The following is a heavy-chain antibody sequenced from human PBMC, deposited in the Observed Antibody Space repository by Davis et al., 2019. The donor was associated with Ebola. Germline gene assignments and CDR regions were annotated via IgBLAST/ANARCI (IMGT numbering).Heavy chain of an antibody. J-gene: IGHJ6*02. V-gene: IGHV2-5*02. D-gene: IGHD3-10*01. CDR2: IYWDDDK. Sequence: SGPTLVKPTQTLTLTCTFSGFLLSTSGVGVGWIRQPPGKALEWLALIYWDDDKRYSPSLKSRLTITKDTSKNQVVLTMTNMDPVDTATYYCAHSRAMLQGVIAPRYLPGSMDVWGQGTTVTVSS. CDR1: GFLLSTSGVG. CDR3: AHSRAMLQGVIAPRYLPGSMDV.